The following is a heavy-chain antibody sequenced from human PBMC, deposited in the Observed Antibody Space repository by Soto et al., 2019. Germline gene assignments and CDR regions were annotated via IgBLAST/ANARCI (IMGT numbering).Heavy chain of an antibody. CDR1: GGSISSYY. D-gene: IGHD2-21*02. CDR2: IYDSGNT. CDR3: AGTYCGGDCYPSFYFDY. Sequence: SETLSLTCTVSGGSISSYYWSWIRQPPGKGLEWIGDIYDSGNTNYNPSLKSRVTISVDTSKNQFSLKLSSVTAADTAVYYCAGTYCGGDCYPSFYFDYWGQGTLVTVSS. V-gene: IGHV4-59*01. J-gene: IGHJ4*02.